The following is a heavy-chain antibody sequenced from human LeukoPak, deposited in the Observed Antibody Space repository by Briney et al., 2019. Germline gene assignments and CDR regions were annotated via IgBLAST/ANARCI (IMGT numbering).Heavy chain of an antibody. CDR1: GGSFSGYY. D-gene: IGHD5-24*01. CDR2: INHSGST. J-gene: IGHJ4*02. CDR3: ARRGRDRRIYRYNSGSGFDY. Sequence: PSETLSLTCAVYGGSFSGYYWSWIRQPPGKGLEGIGEINHSGSTNYNPFLKSRVTISVDTSKNHFSLKLSSVTAADTAVYYCARRGRDRRIYRYNSGSGFDYWGQGTLVTVSS. V-gene: IGHV4-34*01.